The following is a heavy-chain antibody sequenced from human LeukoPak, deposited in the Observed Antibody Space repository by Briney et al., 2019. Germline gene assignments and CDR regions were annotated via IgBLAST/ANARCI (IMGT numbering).Heavy chain of an antibody. J-gene: IGHJ4*02. D-gene: IGHD6-25*01. Sequence: GGSLRLSCAASGFTFSSYAMNWVRQAPGKGLEWVSGMSNSGGSTYYADSVKGRFTISRDNSKNTLYLQMNSLRAEDTAVYYCAKETSGSFDYWGQGTLATVSS. CDR1: GFTFSSYA. V-gene: IGHV3-23*01. CDR2: MSNSGGST. CDR3: AKETSGSFDY.